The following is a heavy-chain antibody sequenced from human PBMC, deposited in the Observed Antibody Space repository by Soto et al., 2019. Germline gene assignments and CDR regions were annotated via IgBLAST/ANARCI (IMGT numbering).Heavy chain of an antibody. J-gene: IGHJ6*03. CDR2: INPSGGST. CDR1: GYTFTSYY. Sequence: GASVKVSCKASGYTFTSYYIHWVRQAPGQGLEWMGIINPSGGSTSYAQKFQGRVTMTRDTSTSTVYMELSSLRSEDTAVYYCARASSSSSDGNYYYYMDVWGKGTTVTVSS. CDR3: ARASSSSSDGNYYYYMDV. V-gene: IGHV1-46*03. D-gene: IGHD6-6*01.